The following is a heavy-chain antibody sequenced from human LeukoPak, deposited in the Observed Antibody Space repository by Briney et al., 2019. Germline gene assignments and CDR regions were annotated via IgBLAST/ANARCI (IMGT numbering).Heavy chain of an antibody. D-gene: IGHD6-13*01. Sequence: GSLRLSCAASGFTFSDYYMSWIRQPPGKGLEWIGYIYYSGSTNYNPSLKSRVTISVDTSKNQFSLKLSSVTAADTAVYYCARVLHRWYPNFDYWGQGTLVTVSS. V-gene: IGHV4-59*01. J-gene: IGHJ4*02. CDR2: IYYSGST. CDR3: ARVLHRWYPNFDY. CDR1: GFTFSDYY.